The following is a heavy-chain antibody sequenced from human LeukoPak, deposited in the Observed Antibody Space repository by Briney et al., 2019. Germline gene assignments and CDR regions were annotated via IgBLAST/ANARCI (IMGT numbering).Heavy chain of an antibody. CDR2: IYHSGST. CDR3: ARRSSSWFPFDY. CDR1: GYSISSGYY. V-gene: IGHV4-38-2*01. J-gene: IGHJ4*02. D-gene: IGHD6-13*01. Sequence: KPSETLSLNCAVSGYSISSGYYWGWIRQPPGKGLEWIGSIYHSGSTYYNPSLKSRVTISVDTSKSQFSLKLSSVTAADTAVYYCARRSSSWFPFDYWGQGTLVTVSS.